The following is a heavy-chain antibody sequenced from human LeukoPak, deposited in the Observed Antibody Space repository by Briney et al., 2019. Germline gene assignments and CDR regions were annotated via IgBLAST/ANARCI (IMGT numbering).Heavy chain of an antibody. CDR1: GGSISSSNW. CDR3: ARGVAAAGTDWFDP. Sequence: PSGTLSLTCAVSGGSISSSNWWSGVRQPPGKGLEWIGEIYDSGSTNYKPSLKSRVTISVDKSKNQFSLKLSSVTAADTAVYSCARGVAAAGTDWFDPWGQGTLVTVSS. V-gene: IGHV4-4*02. D-gene: IGHD6-13*01. J-gene: IGHJ5*02. CDR2: IYDSGST.